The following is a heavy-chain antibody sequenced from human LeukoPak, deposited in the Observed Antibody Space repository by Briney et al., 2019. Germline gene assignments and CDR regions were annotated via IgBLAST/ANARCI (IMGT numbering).Heavy chain of an antibody. J-gene: IGHJ4*02. V-gene: IGHV3-33*06. D-gene: IGHD5-12*01. CDR3: AKDWSLGYGCLDY. Sequence: GGSLRLSCAASGFTFSKFGMHWVRQTPGKGLEWVALVWNDGSKNYYADSVKGRYTISRDNSKDTLYLLLNSLRAEDTAVYYCAKDWSLGYGCLDYWGQGTLVTVSS. CDR2: VWNDGSKN. CDR1: GFTFSKFG.